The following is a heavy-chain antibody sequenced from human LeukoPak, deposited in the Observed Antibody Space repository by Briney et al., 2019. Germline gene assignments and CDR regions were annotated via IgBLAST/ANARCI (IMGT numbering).Heavy chain of an antibody. D-gene: IGHD5-12*01. CDR3: ARDPHIVATILDY. V-gene: IGHV3-21*01. Sequence: APGXXXXXXSSISGSSSYIYYADSVKGRFTISRDNAKNSLYLQMNSLRAEDTAVYYCARDPHIVATILDYWGQGTLVTVSS. J-gene: IGHJ4*02. CDR2: ISGSSSYI.